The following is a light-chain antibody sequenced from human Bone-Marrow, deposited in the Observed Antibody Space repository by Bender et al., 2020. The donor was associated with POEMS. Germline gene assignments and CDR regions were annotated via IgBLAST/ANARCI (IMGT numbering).Light chain of an antibody. J-gene: IGLJ3*02. Sequence: QSVLTQPPSVSGAPGQRVTISCTGSSSNIGAGYDVHWYQHLPGTAPKLLIYGNSNRPSGVPDRFSGSNSGTSASLAITGLQSEDEADYYCQSYDRSLSGSVFGGGTKLTVL. CDR3: QSYDRSLSGSV. CDR1: SSNIGAGYD. V-gene: IGLV1-40*01. CDR2: GNS.